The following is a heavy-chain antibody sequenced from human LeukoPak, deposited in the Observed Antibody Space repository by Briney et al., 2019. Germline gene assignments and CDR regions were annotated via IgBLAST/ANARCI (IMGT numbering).Heavy chain of an antibody. D-gene: IGHD2-8*02. CDR2: IKQDGSEN. Sequence: GGSLRLSCAASGLTFSRYWMTWFRQAPGKGLEWVANIKQDGSENYYVDSVKGRFTISRDNADRSLYLQMTSLRVEDTAVYFCASRYCTGVNCFAASYMCMDVWGKGTTVTVSS. J-gene: IGHJ6*03. V-gene: IGHV3-7*01. CDR1: GLTFSRYW. CDR3: ASRYCTGVNCFAASYMCMDV.